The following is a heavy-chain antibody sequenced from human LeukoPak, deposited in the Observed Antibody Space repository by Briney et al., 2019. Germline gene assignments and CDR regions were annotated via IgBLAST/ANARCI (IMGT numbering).Heavy chain of an antibody. J-gene: IGHJ6*02. CDR1: DFTFSSYG. V-gene: IGHV3-30*02. Sequence: GGSLRLSCAASDFTFSSYGMHWIRQAPGKGLECVAFISHDGTVEKFADSVKGRFTISRDNSKNTLYLQMNSLRAEDTAVYYCARVADSQYYGMDVWGQGTTVTVSS. CDR3: ARVADSQYYGMDV. D-gene: IGHD2-15*01. CDR2: ISHDGTVE.